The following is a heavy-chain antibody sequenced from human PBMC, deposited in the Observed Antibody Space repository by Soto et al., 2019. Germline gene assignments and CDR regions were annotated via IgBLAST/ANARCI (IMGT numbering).Heavy chain of an antibody. J-gene: IGHJ4*02. CDR3: ATMGTPVTGLYYFDY. Sequence: SETLSLTYTVSGGSISSGNYYWSWIRQPPGKGLEWIGFISYSGTTHYSASLRSRVSISVDTSKKQFSLDLSSVTAADTAVYYCATMGTPVTGLYYFDYWGQGTLVTVSS. CDR1: GGSISSGNYY. V-gene: IGHV4-30-4*01. D-gene: IGHD4-17*01. CDR2: ISYSGTT.